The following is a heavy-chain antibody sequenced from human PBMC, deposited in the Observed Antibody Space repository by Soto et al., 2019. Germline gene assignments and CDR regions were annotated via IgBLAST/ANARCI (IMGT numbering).Heavy chain of an antibody. J-gene: IGHJ5*02. CDR2: INAGNGNT. CDR1: GYTFTSYA. D-gene: IGHD2-15*01. CDR3: ARAGALLPPGYNWFDP. V-gene: IGHV1-3*01. Sequence: GASVKVSCTASGYTFTSYAMHWVRQAPGQRLEWMGWINAGNGNTKYSQKFQGRVTITRDTSASTAYMELSSLRSEDTAVYYCARAGALLPPGYNWFDPWGQGTLVTVSS.